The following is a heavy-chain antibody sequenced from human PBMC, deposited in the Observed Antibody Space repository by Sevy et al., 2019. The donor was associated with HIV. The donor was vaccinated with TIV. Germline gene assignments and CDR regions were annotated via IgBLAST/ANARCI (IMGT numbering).Heavy chain of an antibody. CDR3: ARGAVVIGTAATPVLDF. Sequence: SETLSLTCSVSADSINSYYWSWIRQPPGKGLEWIGYIYKNIGSTSYIPSLTSRVTISVDTSKNHFSLKLTSLTAADTAIYYCARGAVVIGTAATPVLDFWGLGSLVTVSS. V-gene: IGHV4-59*08. D-gene: IGHD2-2*01. CDR1: ADSINSYY. CDR2: IYKNIGST. J-gene: IGHJ4*02.